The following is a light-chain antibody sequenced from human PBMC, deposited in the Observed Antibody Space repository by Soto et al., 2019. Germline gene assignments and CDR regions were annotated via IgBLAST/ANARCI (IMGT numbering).Light chain of an antibody. CDR3: QKLNRYPTT. J-gene: IGKJ1*01. Sequence: DIRLTQSPSFLSASVGDRVTITCRASQAISNYLGWYQQKPGKAPKLLMYAASTLQSGVPSRFSGSGSGTEFTLTISSLKAEDFAASYCQKLNRYPTTFGQGTKVEI. CDR2: AAS. CDR1: QAISNY. V-gene: IGKV1-9*01.